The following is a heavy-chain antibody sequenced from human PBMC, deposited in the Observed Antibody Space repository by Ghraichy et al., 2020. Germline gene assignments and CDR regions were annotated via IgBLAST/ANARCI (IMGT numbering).Heavy chain of an antibody. CDR1: GFTFKNFA. J-gene: IGHJ5*02. V-gene: IGHV3-23*01. CDR3: AKRPKSGTYDS. D-gene: IGHD3-16*01. Sequence: GGSLRLSCVGSGFTFKNFAMGWVRQGPGGGLEWVSGISGSGGNTHYAESVKGRFTISSDSSKNTVYLQMNSLRAEDTAVYYCAKRPKSGTYDSWGQGILVTGSA. CDR2: ISGSGGNT.